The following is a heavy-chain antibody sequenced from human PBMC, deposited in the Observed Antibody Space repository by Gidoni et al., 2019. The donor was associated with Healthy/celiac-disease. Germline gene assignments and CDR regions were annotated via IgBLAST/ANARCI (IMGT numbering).Heavy chain of an antibody. CDR3: ARDLGSSWFDY. CDR1: GGSISSYY. D-gene: IGHD6-13*01. CDR2: IYYSGST. Sequence: QFQLQESGPGLVKPSETLSLTCTVSGGSISSYYWSWIRQPPGKGLEWIGYIYYSGSTNYNPSRKSRVTISVDTSKNQFSLKLSSVTAADTAVYYCARDLGSSWFDYWGQGTLVTVSS. V-gene: IGHV4-59*01. J-gene: IGHJ4*02.